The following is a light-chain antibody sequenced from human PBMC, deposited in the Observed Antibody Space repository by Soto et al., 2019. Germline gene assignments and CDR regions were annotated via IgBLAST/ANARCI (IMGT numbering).Light chain of an antibody. Sequence: EIVLTQSPATLSLSPGERATLSCRASQSVSSYLAWYQQKPGQAPRLLIYDASNRATGIPARFSGSGSGTDFTLPISSLEPEDLAVYYCQQRSNWLLTFGGGTKVEIK. J-gene: IGKJ4*01. CDR1: QSVSSY. V-gene: IGKV3-11*01. CDR2: DAS. CDR3: QQRSNWLLT.